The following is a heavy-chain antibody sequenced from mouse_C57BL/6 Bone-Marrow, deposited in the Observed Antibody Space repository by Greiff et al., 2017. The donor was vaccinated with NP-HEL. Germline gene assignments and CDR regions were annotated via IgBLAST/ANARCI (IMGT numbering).Heavy chain of an antibody. CDR3: ARKVTTVVAEGLYYFDY. Sequence: EVKLVESVAELVRPGASVKLSCTASGFNIKNTYMHWVKQRPEQGLEWIGRIDPANGNTKYAPKFQGKATITADTSSNTAYLQLSSLTSEDTAIYYCARKVTTVVAEGLYYFDYWGQGTTLTVSS. V-gene: IGHV14-3*01. J-gene: IGHJ2*01. CDR2: IDPANGNT. D-gene: IGHD1-1*01. CDR1: GFNIKNTY.